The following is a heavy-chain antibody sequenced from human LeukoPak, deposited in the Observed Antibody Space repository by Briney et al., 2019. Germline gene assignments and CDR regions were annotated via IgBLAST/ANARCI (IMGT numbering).Heavy chain of an antibody. D-gene: IGHD6-13*01. CDR2: ISYDGSNK. Sequence: GGSLRLSCAASGFTFSSYGMHWVRQAPGKGLEWVAVISYDGSNKYYADSVKGRFTVSRDNSKNTLYLQMNSLRAEDTAVYYCARGRGRAGYSSSWYSDYWGQGTLVTVSS. V-gene: IGHV3-30*03. CDR1: GFTFSSYG. J-gene: IGHJ4*02. CDR3: ARGRGRAGYSSSWYSDY.